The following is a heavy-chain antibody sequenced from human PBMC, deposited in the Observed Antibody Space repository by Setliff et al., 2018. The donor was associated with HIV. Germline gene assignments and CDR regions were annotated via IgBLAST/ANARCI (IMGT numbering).Heavy chain of an antibody. Sequence: ASVKVSCKASGGTFSSYAISWVRQAPGQGFEWMGWINAGNGNTKYSQKFQGRVTITRDTSASTAYMELSSLRSEDTAVYHCASGFDSSGLSYFNYWGQGTLVTVSS. CDR1: GGTFSSYA. CDR3: ASGFDSSGLSYFNY. CDR2: INAGNGNT. V-gene: IGHV1-3*01. J-gene: IGHJ4*01. D-gene: IGHD3-22*01.